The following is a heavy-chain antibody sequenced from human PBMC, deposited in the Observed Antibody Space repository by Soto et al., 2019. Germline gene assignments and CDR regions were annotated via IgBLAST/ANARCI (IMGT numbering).Heavy chain of an antibody. Sequence: EVQLVESGGGLIQPGGSLRLSCAASGFTVSSNYMSWVRQAPGKGLEWVSVIYSGDTTYYADSVKGRFTISRDHSKNTLYLQMNSLRAEDTAVYYCARDFRTLYGMDVWGQGTTVTVSS. CDR1: GFTVSSNY. V-gene: IGHV3-53*01. CDR3: ARDFRTLYGMDV. CDR2: IYSGDTT. J-gene: IGHJ6*02.